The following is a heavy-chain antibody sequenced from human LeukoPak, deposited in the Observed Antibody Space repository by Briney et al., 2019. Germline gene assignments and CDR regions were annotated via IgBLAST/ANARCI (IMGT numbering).Heavy chain of an antibody. CDR2: ISYDGSDK. V-gene: IGHV3-30*03. CDR3: LAGSVLEQWLLPLRGF. J-gene: IGHJ4*02. CDR1: GFNFNSYG. Sequence: GRSLRLSCAASGFNFNSYGMYWVRQAPGKGLEWVAVISYDGSDKYYADSVKGRFTISRDNSKNTLYLQMNSLRAEDTAVYYCLAGSVLEQWLLPLRGFWGQGILVSVSS. D-gene: IGHD6-19*01.